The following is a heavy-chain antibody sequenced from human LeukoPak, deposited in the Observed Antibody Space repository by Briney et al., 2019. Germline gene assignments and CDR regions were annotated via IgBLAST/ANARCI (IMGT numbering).Heavy chain of an antibody. Sequence: PSETLSLTCTVSGGSISSYYWSWIRQPPGKGLEWIGYIYYSGSTNYNPSLKSRVTISVDTSKSQFSLKLSSVTAADTAVYYCARSGVVGATWGGWFDPWGQGTLVTVSS. CDR1: GGSISSYY. CDR3: ARSGVVGATWGGWFDP. V-gene: IGHV4-59*01. J-gene: IGHJ5*02. D-gene: IGHD1-26*01. CDR2: IYYSGST.